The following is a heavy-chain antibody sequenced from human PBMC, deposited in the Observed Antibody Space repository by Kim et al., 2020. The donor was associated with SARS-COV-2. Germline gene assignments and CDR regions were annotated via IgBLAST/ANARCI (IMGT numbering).Heavy chain of an antibody. CDR2: INHSGST. CDR3: ARGPVRGRVDY. J-gene: IGHJ4*02. Sequence: SETLSLTCAVYGGSFSGYYWSWIRQPPGKGLEWIGEINHSGSTNYNPSLKSRVTISVDTSKNQFSLKLSPVTAADTAVYYCARGPVRGRVDYWGQGTLVTVSS. V-gene: IGHV4-34*01. D-gene: IGHD3-10*01. CDR1: GGSFSGYY.